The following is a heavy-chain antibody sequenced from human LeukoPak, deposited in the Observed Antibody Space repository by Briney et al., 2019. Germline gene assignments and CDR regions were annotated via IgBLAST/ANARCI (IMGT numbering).Heavy chain of an antibody. CDR1: GYSISSGYY. CDR2: IYHSGST. V-gene: IGHV4-38-2*02. D-gene: IGHD5-18*01. Sequence: SETLSLTCAVSGYSISSGYYWGWIRQPPGKGLEWIGSIYHSGSTNYNPSLKSRVTISVDTSKNQFSLKLSSVTAADTAVYYCARDRGYSYGNDYWGQGTLVTVSS. CDR3: ARDRGYSYGNDY. J-gene: IGHJ4*02.